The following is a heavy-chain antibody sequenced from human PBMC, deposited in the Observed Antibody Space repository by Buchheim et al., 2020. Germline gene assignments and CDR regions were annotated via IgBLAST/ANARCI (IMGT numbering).Heavy chain of an antibody. CDR2: IYNGGRT. CDR1: GFTVSNNQ. V-gene: IGHV3-66*01. Sequence: EVHLVESGGGLVLFRGSLRLSCAASGFTVSNNQMTWVRQTPGKGLEWVSHIYNGGRTSYADFLKGRFTIARDNSKNTLFFQMNSLRDEDTAVYYCARGQGYFDLWGRGTL. J-gene: IGHJ2*01. CDR3: ARGQGYFDL.